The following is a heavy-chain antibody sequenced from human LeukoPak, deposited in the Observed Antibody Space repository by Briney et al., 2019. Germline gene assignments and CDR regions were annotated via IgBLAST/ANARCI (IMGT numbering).Heavy chain of an antibody. V-gene: IGHV1-69*05. Sequence: SVKVSCKASGGTFSSYAISWVRQAPGQRLEWMGRIIPIFGTANYAQKFQGRVTITTDESTSTAYMELSSLRSEDTAVYYCARGAWYYDSSGYYYVRDHDYWGQGTLVTVSS. CDR1: GGTFSSYA. D-gene: IGHD3-22*01. J-gene: IGHJ4*02. CDR3: ARGAWYYDSSGYYYVRDHDY. CDR2: IIPIFGTA.